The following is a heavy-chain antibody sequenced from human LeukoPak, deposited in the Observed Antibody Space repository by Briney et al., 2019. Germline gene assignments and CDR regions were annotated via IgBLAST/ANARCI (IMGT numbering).Heavy chain of an antibody. J-gene: IGHJ4*02. CDR1: GGSISSSSYY. D-gene: IGHD5-18*01. Sequence: PSETLSLTCTVSGGSISSSSYYWGWIRQPPGKGLEWIGSIYYSGSTYYNPSLKSRVTISVDTSKNQFSLKLSSVTAADTAVYYCARDPPNSYGDYWGQGTLVTVSS. V-gene: IGHV4-39*07. CDR3: ARDPPNSYGDY. CDR2: IYYSGST.